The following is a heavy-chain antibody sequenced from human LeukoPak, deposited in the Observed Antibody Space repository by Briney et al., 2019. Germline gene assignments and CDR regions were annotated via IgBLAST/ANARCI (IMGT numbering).Heavy chain of an antibody. Sequence: PGGSLRLSCAASGFTVSSNYMSWVRQAPGKGLEWVSVIYSGGSIYYADSVKGRFTISRDNSKITLYLQMNSLRAEDTAVYYCARTNSGSYYPRFDYWGQGTLVTVSS. CDR3: ARTNSGSYYPRFDY. J-gene: IGHJ4*02. CDR2: IYSGGSI. D-gene: IGHD1-26*01. V-gene: IGHV3-66*01. CDR1: GFTVSSNY.